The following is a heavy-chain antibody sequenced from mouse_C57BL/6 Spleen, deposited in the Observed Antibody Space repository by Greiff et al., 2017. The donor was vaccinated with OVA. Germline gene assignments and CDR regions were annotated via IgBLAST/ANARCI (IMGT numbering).Heavy chain of an antibody. D-gene: IGHD2-3*01. CDR3: ARGGYYLPWYFDV. Sequence: EVMLVESGGGLVKPGGSLKLSCAASGFTFSSYAMSWVRQTPEKRLEWVATISDGGSYTYYPDNVKGRFTISRDNAKNNLYLQMSHLKSEDTAMYYCARGGYYLPWYFDVWGTGTTVTVSS. J-gene: IGHJ1*03. CDR2: ISDGGSYT. CDR1: GFTFSSYA. V-gene: IGHV5-4*03.